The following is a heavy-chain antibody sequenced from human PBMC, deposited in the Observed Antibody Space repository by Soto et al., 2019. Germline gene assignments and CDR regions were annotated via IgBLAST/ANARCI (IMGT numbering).Heavy chain of an antibody. V-gene: IGHV4-39*01. CDR3: ARPYYYDSSGYFRQEEAFDI. Sequence: QLQLQESGPGLVKPSETLSLTCTVSGGSISSSSYYWGWIRQPPGKGLEWIGSIYYSGSTYYNPSLKSRVTISVDTSKNQFSLKLSSVTAADTAVYYCARPYYYDSSGYFRQEEAFDIWGQGTMVTVSS. D-gene: IGHD3-22*01. J-gene: IGHJ3*02. CDR2: IYYSGST. CDR1: GGSISSSSYY.